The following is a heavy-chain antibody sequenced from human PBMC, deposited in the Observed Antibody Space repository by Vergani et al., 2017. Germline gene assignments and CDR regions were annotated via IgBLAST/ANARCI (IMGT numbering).Heavy chain of an antibody. J-gene: IGHJ6*02. CDR1: GFTFSSYA. V-gene: IGHV3-64D*06. D-gene: IGHD3-3*01. CDR2: ISSNGGST. Sequence: EVQLVESGGGLVQPGGSLRLSCSASGFTFSSYAMHWVRQAPGKGLEYVSAISSNGGSTYYADSVKGRFTISRDNSKNTLYLQMSSLRAEDTAVYYCVKSRFLYRRKGSGYYDGGYYYGMDVWGQGTTVTVSS. CDR3: VKSRFLYRRKGSGYYDGGYYYGMDV.